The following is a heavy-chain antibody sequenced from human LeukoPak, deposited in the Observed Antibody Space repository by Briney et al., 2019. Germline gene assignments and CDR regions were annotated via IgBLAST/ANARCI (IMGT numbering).Heavy chain of an antibody. Sequence: ASVKVSCKTSGYTFTSFGITWVRQAPGQGPEWTGWIKVGEGNTHFAQKFQDRVSMTRDISSNTAFLELRNLRSDDTAVYFCSRSSDTTSWYYFDHWGQGTLVTVSS. CDR2: IKVGEGNT. J-gene: IGHJ4*02. CDR1: GYTFTSFG. D-gene: IGHD2/OR15-2a*01. CDR3: SRSSDTTSWYYFDH. V-gene: IGHV1-18*01.